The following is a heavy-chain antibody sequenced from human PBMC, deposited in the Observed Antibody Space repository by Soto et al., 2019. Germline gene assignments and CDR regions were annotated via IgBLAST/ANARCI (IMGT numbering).Heavy chain of an antibody. D-gene: IGHD5-12*01. CDR1: GFTFSSYW. CDR3: ARARRDGYKDWYFDL. J-gene: IGHJ2*01. Sequence: PGGSLRLSCAASGFTFSSYWMSWVRQAPGKGLEWVANIKQDGSEKYYVDSVKGRFTISRDNAKNSLYLQMNSLRAEDTAVYYCARARRDGYKDWYFDLWGRGTLVTVSS. V-gene: IGHV3-7*01. CDR2: IKQDGSEK.